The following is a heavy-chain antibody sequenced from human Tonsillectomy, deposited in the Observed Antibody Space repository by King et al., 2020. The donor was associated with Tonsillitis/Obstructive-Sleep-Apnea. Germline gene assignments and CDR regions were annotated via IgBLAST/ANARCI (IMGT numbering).Heavy chain of an antibody. J-gene: IGHJ6*03. D-gene: IGHD3-10*01. CDR2: IDTAGDT. CDR1: GFTFSSYD. CDR3: ARDGNYGSGYYYSYMDV. V-gene: IGHV3-13*01. Sequence: VQLVESGGGLVQPGGSLRLSCAASGFTFSSYDMHWVRQATGKGLEWVSAIDTAGDTFYPGSVKGRFTISRENAKNSLYLQMNSLRAGDTAVYYCARDGNYGSGYYYSYMDVWGKGTTVTVSS.